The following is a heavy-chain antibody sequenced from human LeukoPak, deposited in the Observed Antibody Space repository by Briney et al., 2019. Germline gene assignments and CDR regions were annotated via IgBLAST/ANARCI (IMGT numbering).Heavy chain of an antibody. V-gene: IGHV4-4*07. D-gene: IGHD3-10*01. J-gene: IGHJ6*03. Sequence: PSETLSLTCTVSGGSISSYYWSWIRQPAGKGLEWIGRIYTSGGTNYNPSLKTRVAMSVDTSKNQFSLTLSSVTAADTAVYYCALRGRGVIGYMVVWGKGATVTVSS. CDR3: ALRGRGVIGYMVV. CDR2: IYTSGGT. CDR1: GGSISSYY.